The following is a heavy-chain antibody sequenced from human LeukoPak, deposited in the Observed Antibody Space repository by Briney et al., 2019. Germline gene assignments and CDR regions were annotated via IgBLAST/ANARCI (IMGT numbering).Heavy chain of an antibody. CDR3: AREGGMGLLSKGNQNWFDP. Sequence: ASVKVSCKASGYTFTGYYMHWVRQAPGQGLEWMGWINPNSGGTNYAQKFQGRVTMTRDTSISTAYMELSRLRSDDTAVYYCAREGGMGLLSKGNQNWFDPWGQGTLVTVSS. V-gene: IGHV1-2*02. D-gene: IGHD2-15*01. J-gene: IGHJ5*02. CDR2: INPNSGGT. CDR1: GYTFTGYY.